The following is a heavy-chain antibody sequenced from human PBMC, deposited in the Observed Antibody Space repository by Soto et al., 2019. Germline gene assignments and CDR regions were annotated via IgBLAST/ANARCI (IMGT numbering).Heavy chain of an antibody. CDR3: AKKVNSGPGSQFFDY. D-gene: IGHD3-10*01. Sequence: GGSLRLSCAASGFTFSSYAMSWVRQAPGKGLEWVSGFSTGGDGGTTYYADSVKGRFTISRDNSKNTLFLQMNSLRAEDTAIYYCAKKVNSGPGSQFFDYWGQGTLVTVSS. V-gene: IGHV3-23*01. CDR2: FSTGGDGGTT. CDR1: GFTFSSYA. J-gene: IGHJ4*02.